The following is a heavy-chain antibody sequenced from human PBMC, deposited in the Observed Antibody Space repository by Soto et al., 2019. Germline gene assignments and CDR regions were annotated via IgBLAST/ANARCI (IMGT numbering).Heavy chain of an antibody. V-gene: IGHV3-30*18. J-gene: IGHJ6*02. CDR3: AKDLFAVIEARSNPNYYYGMDV. D-gene: IGHD6-6*01. Sequence: QVQLVESGGGVVQPGRSLRLSCAASGFTFSSYGMHWVRQAPGKGLEWVAVISYDGSNKYYADSVKGRFTISRDNSKNTLYLQMNSLRAEDTAMYYCAKDLFAVIEARSNPNYYYGMDVWGQGTPVTVSS. CDR1: GFTFSSYG. CDR2: ISYDGSNK.